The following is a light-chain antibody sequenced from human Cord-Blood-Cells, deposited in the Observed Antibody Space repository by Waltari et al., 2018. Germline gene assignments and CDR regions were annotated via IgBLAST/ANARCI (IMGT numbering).Light chain of an antibody. Sequence: QSALTQPASVSGSPGQSITISCTGTSSDVGGSNYSSWYQQHPGKAPKPMIYDVSNRPSGVSKRFSGSKSGNTASLTISGLQAEDEADYYCSSYTSSSTWVFGGGTKLTVL. J-gene: IGLJ3*02. V-gene: IGLV2-14*03. CDR1: SSDVGGSNY. CDR2: DVS. CDR3: SSYTSSSTWV.